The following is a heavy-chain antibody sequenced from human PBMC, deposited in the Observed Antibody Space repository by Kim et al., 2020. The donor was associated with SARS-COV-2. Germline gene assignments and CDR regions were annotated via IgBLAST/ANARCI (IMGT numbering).Heavy chain of an antibody. CDR3: ARVPGTRLGVWGAFD. CDR2: IRSKANGFAT. Sequence: GGSLRLSCAASGFTFSDSAMHWVRQAPGKGLEWVGRIRSKANGFATAYAASVKGRFTISRDDSKNTAHLQMNSLKTEDAAVYYCARVPGTRLGVWGAFD. V-gene: IGHV3-73*01. CDR1: GFTFSDSA. D-gene: IGHD3-16*01. J-gene: IGHJ3*02.